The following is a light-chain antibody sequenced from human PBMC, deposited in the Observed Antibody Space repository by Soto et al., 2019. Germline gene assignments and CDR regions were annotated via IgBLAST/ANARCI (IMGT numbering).Light chain of an antibody. CDR3: QQYGSSPRT. V-gene: IGKV3-20*01. CDR2: GAS. Sequence: EIVLTQSPGTLSLSPGERATLSCRASQSVTSSYLAWYQQKPGQAPSLLIYGASSRATGITDRFSGSGSGTDFTLTIRSLEPEDFAVYYCQQYGSSPRTFGQGTKVEIK. J-gene: IGKJ1*01. CDR1: QSVTSSY.